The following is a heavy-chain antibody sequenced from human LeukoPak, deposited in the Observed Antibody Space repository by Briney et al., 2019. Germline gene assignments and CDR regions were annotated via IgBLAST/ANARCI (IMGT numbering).Heavy chain of an antibody. CDR2: INGDGRTT. Sequence: GGSLRLSCAASGFTFSSQWMTWVRQVPGEGLMWVARINGDGRTTNYADFVKGRFTISKDNAKNTVWLQMDSLRAEDTAVYYCARGDPDFWGHPHWGQGILVTVSS. CDR3: ARGDPDFWGHPH. CDR1: GFTFSSQW. J-gene: IGHJ4*02. D-gene: IGHD7-27*01. V-gene: IGHV3-74*01.